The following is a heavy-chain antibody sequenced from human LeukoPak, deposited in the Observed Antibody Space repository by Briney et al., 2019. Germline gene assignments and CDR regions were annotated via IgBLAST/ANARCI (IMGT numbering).Heavy chain of an antibody. CDR1: GFTFSDYY. D-gene: IGHD2-2*01. CDR3: ARDLECSSTSCSLPFDY. Sequence: PGGSLRLSCAASGFTFSDYYMSWIRQAPGKGLEWVSYISSSGSTIYYADSVKGRFTISRDNAKNSLYLQMNSLRAEDTAVYYCARDLECSSTSCSLPFDYWGQGTLVTVSS. CDR2: ISSSGSTI. J-gene: IGHJ4*02. V-gene: IGHV3-11*04.